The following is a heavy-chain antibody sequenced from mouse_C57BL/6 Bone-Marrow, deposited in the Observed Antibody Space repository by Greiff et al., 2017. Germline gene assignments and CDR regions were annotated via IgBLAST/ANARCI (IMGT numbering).Heavy chain of an antibody. CDR3: ARSGPLGRSFDY. CDR1: GYTFTSYW. V-gene: IGHV1-55*01. D-gene: IGHD4-1*01. CDR2: IYPTSGPT. J-gene: IGHJ2*01. Sequence: QVQLQQPGAELVKPGASVKMSCKASGYTFTSYWITWVKQRPGQGLEWIGDIYPTSGPTNYNEKFKSKAILTVDTSSNTAYMQLSSLTSADSAVFYCARSGPLGRSFDYWGQGTTLTVSS.